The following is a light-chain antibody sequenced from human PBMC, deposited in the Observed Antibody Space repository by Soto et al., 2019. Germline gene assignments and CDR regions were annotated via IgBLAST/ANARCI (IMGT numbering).Light chain of an antibody. Sequence: EIVVTQSPGTLSLSPGERATLSCRASQSVSSSYLAWYQQKPGQAPRLLIYGASSRATGIPDRFSGSGSGTDFTLTISRLETEDFAVYYCQQYGSAPRTFGQGTKVEIK. CDR3: QQYGSAPRT. J-gene: IGKJ1*01. CDR2: GAS. CDR1: QSVSSSY. V-gene: IGKV3-20*01.